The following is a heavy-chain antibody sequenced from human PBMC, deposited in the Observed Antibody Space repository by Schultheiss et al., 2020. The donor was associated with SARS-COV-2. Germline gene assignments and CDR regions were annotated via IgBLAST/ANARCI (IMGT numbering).Heavy chain of an antibody. J-gene: IGHJ6*02. Sequence: ASVKVSCKASGYTFTGYYMHWVRQAPGQGLEWMGWINPNSGGTNYAQKFQGRVTMTRNTSISTAYMELSSLRSEDTAVYYCARDDDIVVVPAAMPHYYYYYGMDVWGQGTTVTVSS. CDR3: ARDDDIVVVPAAMPHYYYYYGMDV. D-gene: IGHD2-2*01. CDR2: INPNSGGT. V-gene: IGHV1-2*02. CDR1: GYTFTGYY.